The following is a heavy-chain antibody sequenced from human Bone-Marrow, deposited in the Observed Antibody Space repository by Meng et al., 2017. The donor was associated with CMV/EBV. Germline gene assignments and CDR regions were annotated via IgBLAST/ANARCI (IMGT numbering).Heavy chain of an antibody. J-gene: IGHJ3*02. CDR2: IYSGGSST. CDR1: GFTFSSYA. V-gene: IGHV3-23*03. Sequence: GESLKISCAASGFTFSSYAMSWVRQAPGKGLEWVSVIYSGGSSTYYADSVKGRFTISRDNSKNTLYLQMNSLRAEDTALYYCAKGSTSWLSDAFDIWGQGTMVTVSS. CDR3: AKGSTSWLSDAFDI. D-gene: IGHD2-2*01.